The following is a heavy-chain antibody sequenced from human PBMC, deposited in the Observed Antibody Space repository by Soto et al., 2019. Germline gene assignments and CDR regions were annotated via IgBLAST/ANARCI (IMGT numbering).Heavy chain of an antibody. CDR1: GGSVSSGSYY. Sequence: TSETLSLTCTVSGGSVSSGSYYWSWIRQPPGKGLGWIGYIYYSGSTNYNPSLKSRVTISVDTSKNQFSLKLSSVTAADTAVYYCARASYDSSGYYLVFDYWGQGTLVTVSS. CDR3: ARASYDSSGYYLVFDY. CDR2: IYYSGST. J-gene: IGHJ4*02. D-gene: IGHD3-22*01. V-gene: IGHV4-61*01.